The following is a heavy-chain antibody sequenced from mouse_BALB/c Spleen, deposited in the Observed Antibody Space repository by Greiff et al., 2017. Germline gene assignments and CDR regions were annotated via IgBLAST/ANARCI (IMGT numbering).Heavy chain of an antibody. V-gene: IGHV1-69*02. D-gene: IGHD3-1*01. CDR3: ARGGSSGYCDY. CDR2: IDPSDSYT. CDR1: GYTFTSYW. Sequence: VQLQQPGAELVKPGASVKLSCKASGYTFTSYWMHWVKQRPGQGLEWIGEIDPSDSYTNYNQKFKGKATLTVDKSSSTAYMQLSSLTSEDSAVYYCARGGSSGYCDYWGQGTTLTVSS. J-gene: IGHJ2*01.